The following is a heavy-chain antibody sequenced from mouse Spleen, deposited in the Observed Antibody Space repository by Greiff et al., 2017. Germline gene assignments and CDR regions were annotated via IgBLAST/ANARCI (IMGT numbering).Heavy chain of an antibody. V-gene: IGHV1-55*01. CDR2: IYPGSGST. CDR1: GYTFTSYW. D-gene: IGHD2-4*01. Sequence: VQLQQSGTELVKPGASVKLSCKASGYTFTSYWMHWVKQRPGQGLEWIGDIYPGSGSTNYNEKFKSKDTLTVDTSSSTAYMQLSSLTSEDSAVYYCASRLRGGYYAMDYWGQGTSVTVSS. J-gene: IGHJ4*01. CDR3: ASRLRGGYYAMDY.